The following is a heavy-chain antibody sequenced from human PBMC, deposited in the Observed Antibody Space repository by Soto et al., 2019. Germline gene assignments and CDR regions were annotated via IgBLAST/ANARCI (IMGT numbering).Heavy chain of an antibody. CDR1: GFTFSNAW. V-gene: IGHV3-15*01. CDR2: IKSKTDGGTT. D-gene: IGHD7-27*01. Sequence: TGGSLRLSCAASGFTFSNAWMSWVRQAPGKGLEWVGRIKSKTDGGTTDYAAPVKGRFTISRDDSKNTLYLQMNSLKTEDTAVYYCTTDAAFGYWGGAYYYYGMDVWGQGTTVTVSS. J-gene: IGHJ6*02. CDR3: TTDAAFGYWGGAYYYYGMDV.